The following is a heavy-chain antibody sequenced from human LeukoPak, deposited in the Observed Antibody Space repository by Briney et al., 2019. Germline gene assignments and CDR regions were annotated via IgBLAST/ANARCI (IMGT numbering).Heavy chain of an antibody. D-gene: IGHD3-22*01. Sequence: GGSLRLSCAASGFTFSSYSMNWVRQAPGKGLEWVSSISSSSSYIYYADSVKGRFTISRDNAKNSLYLQMNSLRAEDTAVYYCATNYYDSSGYYPNVDYWGQGTLVTVSS. CDR2: ISSSSSYI. CDR1: GFTFSSYS. V-gene: IGHV3-21*01. J-gene: IGHJ4*02. CDR3: ATNYYDSSGYYPNVDY.